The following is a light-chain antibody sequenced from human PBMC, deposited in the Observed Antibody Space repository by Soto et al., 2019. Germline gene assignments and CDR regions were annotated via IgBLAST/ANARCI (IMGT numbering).Light chain of an antibody. V-gene: IGKV1-16*02. CDR3: QQYHSFPLT. CDR1: QGISNY. J-gene: IGKJ4*01. Sequence: DIQMTQSPSSLSASIGDRVIITCRASQGISNYLGWFQQKPGKAPKSLIYDASSLQSGVPSKFTGSGSGTDFTLTISNLQPEDSATYHCQQYHSFPLTFGGGTNVEIK. CDR2: DAS.